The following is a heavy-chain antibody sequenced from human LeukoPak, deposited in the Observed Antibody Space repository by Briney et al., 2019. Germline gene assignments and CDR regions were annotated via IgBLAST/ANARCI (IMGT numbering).Heavy chain of an antibody. CDR1: GGSFSGYY. D-gene: IGHD1-14*01. Sequence: PSETLSLTCAVYGGSFSGYYWSWIRQPPGKGLEWIGEINHSGSTNYNPSLKSRVTISVDTSKNQFSLKLSSVTAADMAVYYCARGGGEITYDYWGQGTLVTVSS. CDR2: INHSGST. CDR3: ARGGGEITYDY. J-gene: IGHJ4*02. V-gene: IGHV4-34*01.